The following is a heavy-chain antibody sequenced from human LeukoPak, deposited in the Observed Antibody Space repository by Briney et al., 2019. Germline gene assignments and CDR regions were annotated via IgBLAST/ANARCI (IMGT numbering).Heavy chain of an antibody. Sequence: GGSLRLSCAASGFTFSTYSMTWVRQAPGKGLEWVSGIFNSGGRTFYADSVKGRFTISRDNSKNTLYLQMNSLRAEDTAVYYCAKDVAPDSGWDLDYWGRGTLVTVSS. D-gene: IGHD6-19*01. CDR3: AKDVAPDSGWDLDY. CDR1: GFTFSTYS. CDR2: IFNSGGRT. V-gene: IGHV3-23*01. J-gene: IGHJ4*02.